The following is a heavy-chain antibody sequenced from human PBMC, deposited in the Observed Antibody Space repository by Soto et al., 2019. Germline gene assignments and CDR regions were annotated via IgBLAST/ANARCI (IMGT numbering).Heavy chain of an antibody. CDR3: ARHSLALRKNNWFDP. CDR2: IFYLGSS. Sequence: EPLSLTCTVSGDSIISSDFYWGWVRQPPGKGLEWIGSIFYLGSSYYNPSLKSRVTMSVDTSKNQFSLRLRSVTAADTALYFCARHSLALRKNNWFDPWGQGIMVTVSS. J-gene: IGHJ5*02. D-gene: IGHD3-3*02. V-gene: IGHV4-39*01. CDR1: GDSIISSDFY.